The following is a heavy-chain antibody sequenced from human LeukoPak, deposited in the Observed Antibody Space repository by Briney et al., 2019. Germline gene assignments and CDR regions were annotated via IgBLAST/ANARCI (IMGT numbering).Heavy chain of an antibody. CDR2: ISYDGSNK. CDR3: AREKPPYCSGGSCYSRGFDY. CDR1: GFTFSSYA. D-gene: IGHD2-15*01. J-gene: IGHJ4*02. Sequence: GGSLRLSCAASGFTFSSYAMHWVRQAPGKELEWVAVISYDGSNKYYADSVKGRFTISRDSSKNTLYLQMNSLRAEDTAVYYCAREKPPYCSGGSCYSRGFDYWGQGTLVTVSS. V-gene: IGHV3-30*04.